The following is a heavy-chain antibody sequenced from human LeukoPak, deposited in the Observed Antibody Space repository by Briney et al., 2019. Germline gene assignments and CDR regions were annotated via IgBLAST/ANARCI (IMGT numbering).Heavy chain of an antibody. D-gene: IGHD3-10*01. CDR3: ARDHFGSLDS. J-gene: IGHJ4*02. Sequence: PSETLSLTCTVSGGSINSGGYYWSWIRQHPGKGLEWIGYISNSGSTNYDPSLKRRVTISVDTSKNQFSLTLTSVTAADTAVYYCARDHFGSLDSWGQGILVTVSS. V-gene: IGHV4-61*08. CDR1: GGSINSGGYY. CDR2: ISNSGST.